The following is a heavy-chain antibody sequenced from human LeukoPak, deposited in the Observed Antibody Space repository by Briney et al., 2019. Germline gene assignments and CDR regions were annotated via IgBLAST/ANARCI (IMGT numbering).Heavy chain of an antibody. CDR3: ARFVGAAAGTTDY. D-gene: IGHD6-13*01. J-gene: IGHJ4*02. CDR1: GVTFSMYS. Sequence: AVGCLRLSSAASGVTFSMYSMNWVCETPGERVGWGSLISSSGSYIYYADSVKGRFTISRDNAKNSLYLQMNSLRAEDTAVYYCARFVGAAAGTTDYWGQGTLVTVSS. V-gene: IGHV3-21*01. CDR2: ISSSGSYI.